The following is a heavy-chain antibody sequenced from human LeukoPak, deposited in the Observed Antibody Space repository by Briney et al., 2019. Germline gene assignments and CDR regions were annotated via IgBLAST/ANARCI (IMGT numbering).Heavy chain of an antibody. V-gene: IGHV3-30-3*01. CDR2: ISYDGSNK. J-gene: IGHJ4*02. Sequence: GGSLRLSCAASGFTFSSYAMHWVRQAPGKGLEWVAVISYDGSNKYYADSVKGRFTISRDNSKNTLYLQMNSLRAEDTAVYYCAKDQARYFDIGYFDYWGQGTLVTVSS. CDR3: AKDQARYFDIGYFDY. D-gene: IGHD3-9*01. CDR1: GFTFSSYA.